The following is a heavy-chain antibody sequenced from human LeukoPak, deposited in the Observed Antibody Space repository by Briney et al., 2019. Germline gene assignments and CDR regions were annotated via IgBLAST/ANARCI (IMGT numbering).Heavy chain of an antibody. Sequence: PGGSLRLSCAASGFTFRSHGMHWVRQAPGKGLEWVAIIWYDGSNKYYADSVKGRFTISRDNSKNTMYLQMNSLRAEDTAVYYCAKNTFCSSSSCQTALDYWGQGTLVTVSS. J-gene: IGHJ4*02. V-gene: IGHV3-33*06. CDR1: GFTFRSHG. CDR2: IWYDGSNK. CDR3: AKNTFCSSSSCQTALDY. D-gene: IGHD2-15*01.